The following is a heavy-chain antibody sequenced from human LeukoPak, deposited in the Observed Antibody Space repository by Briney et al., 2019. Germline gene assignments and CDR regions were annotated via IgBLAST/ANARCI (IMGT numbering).Heavy chain of an antibody. Sequence: GASVKVSCKASGVTFTSYAITWVRQAPGQGLEWMGGFIPIFGAATYAQKFQGRVTITTDESTSTVYMDLSRLRSEDSAMYFCAGFFYDETNAAFDIWGQGTVVTVSS. D-gene: IGHD2/OR15-2a*01. J-gene: IGHJ3*02. CDR3: AGFFYDETNAAFDI. CDR2: FIPIFGAA. V-gene: IGHV1-69*05. CDR1: GVTFTSYA.